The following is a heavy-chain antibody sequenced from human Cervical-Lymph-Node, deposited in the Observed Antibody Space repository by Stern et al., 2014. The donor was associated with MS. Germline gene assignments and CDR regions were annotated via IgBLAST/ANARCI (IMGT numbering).Heavy chain of an antibody. V-gene: IGHV3-30-3*01. J-gene: IGHJ4*02. CDR3: ARVFGGITGTTEY. Sequence: VQLVESGGDVVQPGRSLRLSCAGSGFTFSSYAMHWVRQAPGKGLEWVSVISTDGSYPFYADSVKGRFTISRDNSQNTLYLQMSSLRAEDTALYYCARVFGGITGTTEYWGQGTLVTVSS. D-gene: IGHD1-20*01. CDR2: ISTDGSYP. CDR1: GFTFSSYA.